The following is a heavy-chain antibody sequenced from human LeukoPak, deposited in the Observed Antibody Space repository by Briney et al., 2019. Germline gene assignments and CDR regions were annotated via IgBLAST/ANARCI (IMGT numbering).Heavy chain of an antibody. D-gene: IGHD3-22*01. Sequence: GGSLRLSCAASGFIFSSYNMHWVRQAPGKGLEWVAVISNDGNNQHDADSVKGRFTISRDNSKNTLYLQMNSLRAEDTAVYYCARDNHFRYSDSSGYYYQLRGFQHWGQGSLVTVSS. V-gene: IGHV3-30*03. CDR1: GFIFSSYN. J-gene: IGHJ1*01. CDR2: ISNDGNNQ. CDR3: ARDNHFRYSDSSGYYYQLRGFQH.